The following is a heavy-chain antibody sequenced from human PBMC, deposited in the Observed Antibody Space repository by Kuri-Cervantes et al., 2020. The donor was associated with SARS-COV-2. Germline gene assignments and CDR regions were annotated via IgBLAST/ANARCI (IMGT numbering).Heavy chain of an antibody. D-gene: IGHD6-19*01. V-gene: IGHV4-31*02. Sequence: SCAVSGDSISNDGYSWSWIRQHPGKGLEWIGYIYYSGSTYYNPSLKSRVTISVDTSKNQFSLKLSSVTAADTAVYYCARTPSSGWYSFDYWGQGTLVTVSS. CDR3: ARTPSSGWYSFDY. J-gene: IGHJ4*02. CDR2: IYYSGST. CDR1: GDSISNDGYS.